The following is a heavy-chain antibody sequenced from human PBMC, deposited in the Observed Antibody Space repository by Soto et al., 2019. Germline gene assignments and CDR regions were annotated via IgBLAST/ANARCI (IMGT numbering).Heavy chain of an antibody. CDR3: ERAGTSVAVALGDS. CDR2: VSAYNGYT. D-gene: IGHD6-19*01. Sequence: QVQLVQSGAEVKKPGASVKVSCKASGFTFTSYGFSWVRQAPGEGLEWMGWVSAYNGYTTYAQRLQARVTMTTDSPPTTAYLELRRLIADDTAVYYCERAGTSVAVALGDSWGQGPLVTASS. J-gene: IGHJ4*02. CDR1: GFTFTSYG. V-gene: IGHV1-18*01.